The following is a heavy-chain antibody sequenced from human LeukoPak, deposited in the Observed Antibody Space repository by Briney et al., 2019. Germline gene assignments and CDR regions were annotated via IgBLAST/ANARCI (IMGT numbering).Heavy chain of an antibody. CDR3: AKDQGRVDSSGYLGY. J-gene: IGHJ4*02. Sequence: PGGSLRLSCAASGFTVSSNYMSWVRQAPGKGLEWVSVIYSGGSTNYADSVKGRFTISRDNSKNTLYLQMNSLRAEDTAVYYCAKDQGRVDSSGYLGYWGQGTLVTVSS. D-gene: IGHD3-22*01. V-gene: IGHV3-66*01. CDR1: GFTVSSNY. CDR2: IYSGGST.